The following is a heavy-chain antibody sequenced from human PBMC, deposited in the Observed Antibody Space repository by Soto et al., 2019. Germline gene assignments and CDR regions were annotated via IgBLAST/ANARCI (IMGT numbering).Heavy chain of an antibody. CDR3: AHMGLYYDFWSGYYGGLDY. CDR1: GFTFSSYA. D-gene: IGHD3-3*01. J-gene: IGHJ4*02. Sequence: GSLRLSSEASGFTFSSYAMSWVRQAPGKGLEGVSAISGSGGSTYYADSVKGRFTISRDNSKNTLYLQMNSLRAEDTAVYYCAHMGLYYDFWSGYYGGLDYWGQGTLVTVSS. V-gene: IGHV3-23*01. CDR2: ISGSGGST.